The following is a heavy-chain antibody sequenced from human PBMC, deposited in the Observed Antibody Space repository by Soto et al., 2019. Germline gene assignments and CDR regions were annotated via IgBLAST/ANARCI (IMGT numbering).Heavy chain of an antibody. CDR1: GGSISSYY. V-gene: IGHV4-59*01. CDR3: AREGTVPGTFDY. J-gene: IGHJ4*02. D-gene: IGHD6-19*01. CDR2: IYSSGVT. Sequence: QVQLQESGPGLVKPSETLSLTCTVSGGSISSYYWSWIRQPPGKGLEWIGYIYSSGVTDYNPSLKSRVTMSVDTSTNRFSPRLTSVTAADTAVYYCAREGTVPGTFDYWGQGTLVTVPS.